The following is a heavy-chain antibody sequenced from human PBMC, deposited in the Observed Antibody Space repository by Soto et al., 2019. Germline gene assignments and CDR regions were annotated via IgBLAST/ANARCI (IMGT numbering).Heavy chain of an antibody. J-gene: IGHJ4*02. CDR1: GGSFSGYY. CDR3: ARANGPSGYAFGYWVDS. V-gene: IGHV4-34*01. Sequence: SETLSLTCAVYGGSFSGYYWSWIRQPPGKGLEWIGEINHSGSTNYNPSLKSRVTISVDTSKNQFSLKLSSVTAADTAVYYCARANGPSGYAFGYWVDSWGQGTLVTVSS. CDR2: INHSGST. D-gene: IGHD6-25*01.